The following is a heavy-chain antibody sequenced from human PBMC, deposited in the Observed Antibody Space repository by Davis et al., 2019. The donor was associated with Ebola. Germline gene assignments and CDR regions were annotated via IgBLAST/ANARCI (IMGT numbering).Heavy chain of an antibody. CDR3: AGGRGMATLTFDY. J-gene: IGHJ4*02. CDR1: GGSISSGGYY. Sequence: MPSETLSLTCTVSGGSISSGGYYWSWIRQHPGKGLEWIGYIYYSGSTYYNPSLKSRVTISVDTSKNQFSLKLSSVTAADTAVYYCAGGRGMATLTFDYWGQGTLVTVSS. V-gene: IGHV4-31*03. CDR2: IYYSGST. D-gene: IGHD5-24*01.